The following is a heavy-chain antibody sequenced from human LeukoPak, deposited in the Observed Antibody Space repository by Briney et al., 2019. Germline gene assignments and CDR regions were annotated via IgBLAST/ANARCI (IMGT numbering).Heavy chain of an antibody. CDR3: VRGDKADYSDYVM. CDR1: GYSFNNYD. V-gene: IGHV1-8*01. J-gene: IGHJ4*02. D-gene: IGHD4-11*01. CDR2: MNPNSGNT. Sequence: ASVKVSCTASGYSFNNYDINWVRQAPGQGLEWMGWMNPNSGNTGYAQNFGGRVTMTRTTSIKTAYMTLSSLTSDDTAVYYCVRGDKADYSDYVMWGQGTLVTVSS.